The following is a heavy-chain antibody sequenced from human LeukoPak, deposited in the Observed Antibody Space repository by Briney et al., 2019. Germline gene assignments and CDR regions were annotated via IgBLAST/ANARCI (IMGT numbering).Heavy chain of an antibody. CDR1: GFTFSNYA. CDR3: ARDHENWFDP. V-gene: IGHV3-30*04. Sequence: PGKSLRLSCAASGFTFSNYAFHWVRQPPGKGLEWAAVISYEGSVTYYADSVKGRFTISRDNAKNSLYLQMNSLRAEDTAVYYCARDHENWFDPWGQGTLVTVSS. J-gene: IGHJ5*02. CDR2: ISYEGSVT.